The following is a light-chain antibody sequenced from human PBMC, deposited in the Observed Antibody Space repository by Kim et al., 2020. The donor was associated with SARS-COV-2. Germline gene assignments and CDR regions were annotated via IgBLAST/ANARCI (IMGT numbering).Light chain of an antibody. CDR3: QQRNSWPPAVT. Sequence: PGERATLSWRASQNIDTYLAWYQQRPGQAPRLLVYDASNRATGVPDRFSGSGSGTDFTLTISSLEPEDFSLYYCQQRNSWPPAVTLGGGTKVDIK. J-gene: IGKJ4*01. CDR2: DAS. CDR1: QNIDTY. V-gene: IGKV3-11*01.